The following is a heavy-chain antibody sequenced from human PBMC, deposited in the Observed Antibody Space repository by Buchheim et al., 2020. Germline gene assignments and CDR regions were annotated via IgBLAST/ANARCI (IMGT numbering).Heavy chain of an antibody. D-gene: IGHD4-17*01. Sequence: QVQLVQSGAEVKKPGSSVKVSCKASGGTFSSYAISWVRQAPGQGLEWMGRIIPILGIANYAQKFQGRVTITADKSTSTACMELSSLRSEDTAVYYCARVWYGDYDHGAYMDVWGQGTT. V-gene: IGHV1-69*04. CDR2: IIPILGIA. J-gene: IGHJ6*02. CDR1: GGTFSSYA. CDR3: ARVWYGDYDHGAYMDV.